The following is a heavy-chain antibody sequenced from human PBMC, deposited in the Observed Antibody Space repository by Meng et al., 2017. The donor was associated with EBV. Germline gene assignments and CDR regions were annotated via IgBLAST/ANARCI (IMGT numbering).Heavy chain of an antibody. CDR3: AREGGYGDYFDD. V-gene: IGHV3-21*01. CDR1: GFTFSSYS. D-gene: IGHD4-17*01. CDR2: ISSSSSYI. Sequence: EVQLVESGGGLVTPGGSVRPYCAASGFTFSSYSMNWVRQAPGKGLEWVSSISSSSSYIYYADSVKGRFTIARDNAKNSLYLQMNSLRAEDTAVYYCAREGGYGDYFDDWGQGTLVNVS. J-gene: IGHJ4*02.